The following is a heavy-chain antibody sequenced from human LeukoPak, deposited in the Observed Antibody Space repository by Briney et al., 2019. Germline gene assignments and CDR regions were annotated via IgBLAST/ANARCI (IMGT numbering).Heavy chain of an antibody. D-gene: IGHD3-3*01. Sequence: GGSLRLSCAASGFTFSDYYMSWIRQAPGKGLEWVSYISSSGSTIYYADSVKGRFTISRDSAKNSLYLQMNSLRAEDTAVYYCARELRFLEYYFDYWGQGTLVTVSS. J-gene: IGHJ4*02. V-gene: IGHV3-11*01. CDR2: ISSSGSTI. CDR3: ARELRFLEYYFDY. CDR1: GFTFSDYY.